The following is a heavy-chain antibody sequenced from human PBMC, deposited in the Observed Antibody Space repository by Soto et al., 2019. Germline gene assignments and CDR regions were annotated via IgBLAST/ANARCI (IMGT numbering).Heavy chain of an antibody. CDR3: AAHDSGGYYAEY. V-gene: IGHV4-39*01. J-gene: IGHJ4*02. CDR2: IHYSGST. CDR1: GDSVTISDYY. Sequence: QLQLPESGPGLVKPSETLSLTCTVSGDSVTISDYYWGWIRQPPGKGLEWIGSIHYSGSTYYNPSLKRRVTISGDTSKKQFSLKLTSVTAADAAVYYCAAHDSGGYYAEYWGQGTLVTVSA. D-gene: IGHD3-22*01.